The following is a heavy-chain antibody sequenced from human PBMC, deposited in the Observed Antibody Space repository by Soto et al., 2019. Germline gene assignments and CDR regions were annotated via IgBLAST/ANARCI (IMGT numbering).Heavy chain of an antibody. D-gene: IGHD6-13*01. CDR3: ASGGFSYSSKRYYFDY. J-gene: IGHJ4*02. CDR2: INHSGST. CDR1: GGSFSGYY. V-gene: IGHV4-34*01. Sequence: QVQLQQWGAGLLKPSETLSLTCADYGGSFSGYYWSWIRQPPGKGLEWIGEINHSGSTNYNPSLKSRVTISVDTSKNQFSLKLSSVTAADTAVYYCASGGFSYSSKRYYFDYWGQGTLVTVSS.